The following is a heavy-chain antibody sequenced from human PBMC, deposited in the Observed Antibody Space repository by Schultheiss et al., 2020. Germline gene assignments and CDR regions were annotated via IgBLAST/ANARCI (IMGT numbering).Heavy chain of an antibody. CDR3: VKDQSSSGWYPFFDY. CDR2: ISSSSSYI. D-gene: IGHD6-19*01. J-gene: IGHJ4*02. Sequence: GGSLRLSCAASGFTFSSYGMHWVRQAPGKGLEWVSSISSSSSYIYYADSVKGRFTVSRDNHKNSLYLQMNRLRDEDTAVYYCVKDQSSSGWYPFFDYWGQGTLGNGYS. CDR1: GFTFSSYG. V-gene: IGHV3-21*06.